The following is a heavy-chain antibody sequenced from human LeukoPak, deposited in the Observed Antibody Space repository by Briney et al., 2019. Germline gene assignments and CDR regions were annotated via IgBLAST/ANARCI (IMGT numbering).Heavy chain of an antibody. CDR3: ARDARIAAALTSPVNYYYYMDV. Sequence: GGSLRLSCAASAFTFSTFWMSWVRQAPGKGLEWVANIKQDGSEEYYVDSVKGRFTISRDNAKNSLYLQMNSLRAEDTAVYYCARDARIAAALTSPVNYYYYMDVWGKGTTVTVSS. CDR1: AFTFSTFW. D-gene: IGHD6-13*01. V-gene: IGHV3-7*01. J-gene: IGHJ6*03. CDR2: IKQDGSEE.